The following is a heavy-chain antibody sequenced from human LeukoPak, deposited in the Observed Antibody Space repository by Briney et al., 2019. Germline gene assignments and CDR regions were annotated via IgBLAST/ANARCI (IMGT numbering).Heavy chain of an antibody. V-gene: IGHV1-8*01. J-gene: IGHJ3*02. Sequence: ASVKVSCKASGYTSTSYDINWVRQATGQGLEWMGWMNPNSGNTGYAQKFQGRVTMTRNTSISTAYMELSSLRSEDTAVYYCARRDCSGGSCYDDAFDIWGQGTMVTVSS. CDR1: GYTSTSYD. D-gene: IGHD2-15*01. CDR3: ARRDCSGGSCYDDAFDI. CDR2: MNPNSGNT.